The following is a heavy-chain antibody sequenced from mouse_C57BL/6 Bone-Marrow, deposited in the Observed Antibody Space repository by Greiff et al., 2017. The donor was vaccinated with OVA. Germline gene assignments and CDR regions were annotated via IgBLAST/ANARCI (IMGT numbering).Heavy chain of an antibody. Sequence: EVKVEESGGGLVKPGGSLKLSCAASGFTFSSYAMSWVRQTPEKRLEWVATISDGGSYTYYPDNVKGRFTISRDNAKNNLYLQMSHLKSEDTAMYYCARGGWLLSMDYWGQGTSVTVSS. V-gene: IGHV5-4*03. D-gene: IGHD2-3*01. CDR1: GFTFSSYA. CDR2: ISDGGSYT. J-gene: IGHJ4*01. CDR3: ARGGWLLSMDY.